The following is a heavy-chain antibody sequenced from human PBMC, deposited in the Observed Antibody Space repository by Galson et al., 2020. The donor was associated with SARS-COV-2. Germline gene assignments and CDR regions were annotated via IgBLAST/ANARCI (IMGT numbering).Heavy chain of an antibody. D-gene: IGHD6-19*01. CDR1: DHPMTTDPW. CDR2: ISHIAIT. V-gene: IGHV4-4*02. CDR3: ARNKGQAMAGNNWFDS. Sequence: PSETLSLPCNVPDHPMTTDPWWSWVRQPQGKRLEWIGKISHIAITHYNQDLKRRVNLSIQKSKNQFFLEVDSVTAADTAVYYCARNKGQAMAGNNWFDSWGQGILVIVSS. J-gene: IGHJ5*01.